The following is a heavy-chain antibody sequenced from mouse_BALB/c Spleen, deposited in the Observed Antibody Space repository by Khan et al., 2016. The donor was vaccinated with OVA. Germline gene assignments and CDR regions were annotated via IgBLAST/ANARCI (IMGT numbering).Heavy chain of an antibody. J-gene: IGHJ3*01. D-gene: IGHD1-1*01. V-gene: IGHV1-18*01. CDR2: INPYNGGT. CDR3: ARGNYYGSNSWFGY. CDR1: GYSFIDYT. Sequence: VQLQQSGPELVKPGTSMKISCKASGYSFIDYTMNWVKQSHGKNLEWIGLINPYNGGTSYNQKFKGKATLTVDKSSSTASMEVLSLTSEDSAVYYCARGNYYGSNSWFGYWGQGTLVTVAA.